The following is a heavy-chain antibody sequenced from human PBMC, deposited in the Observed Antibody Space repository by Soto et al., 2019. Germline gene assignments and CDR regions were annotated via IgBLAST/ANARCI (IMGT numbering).Heavy chain of an antibody. CDR1: GGAISTYY. V-gene: IGHV4-4*07. J-gene: IGHJ5*02. Sequence: PSETRSLTCTVSGGAISTYYWTWIRQPAGKGLEWIGRIYSSGSTKYNPSLQSRVTMSLDTSNNQFSLRLTSVTAADTAVYYCARGQRFSGWFDPWGQGTLVTVPS. D-gene: IGHD3-3*01. CDR2: IYSSGST. CDR3: ARGQRFSGWFDP.